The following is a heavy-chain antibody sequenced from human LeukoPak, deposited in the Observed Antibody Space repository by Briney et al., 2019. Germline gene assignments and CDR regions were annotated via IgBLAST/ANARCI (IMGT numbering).Heavy chain of an antibody. D-gene: IGHD4-23*01. Sequence: SETLSLTCTVSGGSISSSSYYWGWIRQPPGKGLEWIGSMYYSGITYYNPSLKSRVTISVDTSKNQFSLKLSSVTAADTAVYYCARDSPDGNSGFDYWGQGTLVTVSS. V-gene: IGHV4-39*07. CDR2: MYYSGIT. CDR1: GGSISSSSYY. J-gene: IGHJ4*02. CDR3: ARDSPDGNSGFDY.